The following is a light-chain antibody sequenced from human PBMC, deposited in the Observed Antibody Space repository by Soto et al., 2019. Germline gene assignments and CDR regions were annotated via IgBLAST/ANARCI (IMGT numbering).Light chain of an antibody. CDR3: QSYDSSLSDWV. Sequence: QSVLTQPPSASGAPGQRVTISCTGTSSNIGAGYDVHWYQQLPGTAPKLLIYGNSNRPSGVPDRFSGSKSGTSASLAITGLQAEDEADYYCQSYDSSLSDWVFGGGTTLTVL. V-gene: IGLV1-40*01. CDR1: SSNIGAGYD. J-gene: IGLJ3*02. CDR2: GNS.